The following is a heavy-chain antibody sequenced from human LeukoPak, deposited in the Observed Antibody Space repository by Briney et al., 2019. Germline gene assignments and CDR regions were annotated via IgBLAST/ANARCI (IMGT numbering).Heavy chain of an antibody. D-gene: IGHD6-13*01. J-gene: IGHJ5*02. CDR2: IYTSGRT. V-gene: IGHV4-4*07. CDR3: AREPTQPSRWFDP. Sequence: SETLSLTCTVSGGSISSYYWSWIRQPAGKGLEWIGRIYTSGRTNYNPSLKSRVTMSIDTSKNQFSLNLTSVTAADTAVYYCAREPTQPSRWFDPWGQGTLVTVSS. CDR1: GGSISSYY.